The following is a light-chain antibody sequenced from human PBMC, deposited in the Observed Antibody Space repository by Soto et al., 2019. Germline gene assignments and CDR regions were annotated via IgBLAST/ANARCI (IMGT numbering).Light chain of an antibody. CDR3: SSYSNRTTIYV. J-gene: IGLJ1*01. CDR1: SRDVGGYNY. Sequence: QSVLTQPASVSGSPGQSITISCTGTSRDVGGYNYVSWYQHHPGKVPKLVIYDVSKRPSGVSDRFSGSKSGNTASLTISGLQAEDEADYYCSSYSNRTTIYVFGNGTKVTVL. CDR2: DVS. V-gene: IGLV2-14*03.